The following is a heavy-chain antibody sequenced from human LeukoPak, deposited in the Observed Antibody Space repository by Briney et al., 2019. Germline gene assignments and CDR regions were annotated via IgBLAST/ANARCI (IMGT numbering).Heavy chain of an antibody. CDR3: ARDLKIGYNSGWYSFDY. CDR2: IYYSGTT. J-gene: IGHJ4*02. D-gene: IGHD6-19*01. CDR1: GGSISSYY. Sequence: SETLSLTCTVSGGSISSYYWSWIRQPPGKGLEWIGYIYYSGTTNYNPSLKSRVTISVDTSKNQFSLKLISVTAADTAVYYCARDLKIGYNSGWYSFDYWGQGILVTVSS. V-gene: IGHV4-59*01.